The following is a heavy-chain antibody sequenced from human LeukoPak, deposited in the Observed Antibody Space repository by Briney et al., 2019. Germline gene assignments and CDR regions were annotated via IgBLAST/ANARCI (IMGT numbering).Heavy chain of an antibody. J-gene: IGHJ4*02. Sequence: ASVKVSCKSSGGTFSSYNINWVRQAPGQGLEWMGGIIPIFGTANYAQKFQGRVTITADESTSTAYMELSRLRSDDTAVYYCARMDTAMAELYDYWGQGTLVTVSS. CDR3: ARMDTAMAELYDY. CDR2: IIPIFGTA. CDR1: GGTFSSYN. D-gene: IGHD5-18*01. V-gene: IGHV1-69*13.